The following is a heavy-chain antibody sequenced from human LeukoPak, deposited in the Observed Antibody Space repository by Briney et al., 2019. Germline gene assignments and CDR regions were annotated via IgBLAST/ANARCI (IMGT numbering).Heavy chain of an antibody. Sequence: SETLSLTCTVSGGSISSYYWGWIRQPPGKGLEWIGSIYYSGSTYYNPSLKSRVTISVDTSKNQFSLKLSSVTAADTAVYYCASPHYDILTGYDYWGQGTLVTVSS. J-gene: IGHJ4*02. CDR2: IYYSGST. V-gene: IGHV4-39*07. D-gene: IGHD3-9*01. CDR3: ASPHYDILTGYDY. CDR1: GGSISSYY.